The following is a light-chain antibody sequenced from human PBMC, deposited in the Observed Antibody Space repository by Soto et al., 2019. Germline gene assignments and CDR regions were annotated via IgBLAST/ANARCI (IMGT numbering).Light chain of an antibody. J-gene: IGKJ1*01. Sequence: IQMPQSPSSLSASVGDRLSITCRASQVITNDLGWYQQKPGKAPKRLIYAASTLQSGVPSRFSGSGSGTEFTLTLSSLQPEDVATYYCLQLNTYPWTFGQGTKVEIK. CDR2: AAS. V-gene: IGKV1-17*01. CDR3: LQLNTYPWT. CDR1: QVITND.